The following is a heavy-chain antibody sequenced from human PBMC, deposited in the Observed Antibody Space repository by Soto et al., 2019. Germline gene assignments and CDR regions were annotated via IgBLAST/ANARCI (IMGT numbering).Heavy chain of an antibody. Sequence: SLKVSCKASGGTFSSYAISWLRQAHGQGLEWMGGIIPIFGTANYAQKFQGRVTITAYESTSTAYMELSSLRSEDTAVYYCASASYDSSGYYSLLSEYWGQGTLVTVSS. CDR1: GGTFSSYA. V-gene: IGHV1-69*13. J-gene: IGHJ4*02. D-gene: IGHD3-22*01. CDR3: ASASYDSSGYYSLLSEY. CDR2: IIPIFGTA.